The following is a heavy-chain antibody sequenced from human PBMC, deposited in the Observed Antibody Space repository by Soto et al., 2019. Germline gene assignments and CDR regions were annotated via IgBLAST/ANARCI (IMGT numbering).Heavy chain of an antibody. D-gene: IGHD6-13*01. V-gene: IGHV3-74*01. CDR2: ISSDGTYT. CDR3: ARGPFYSSSWLDS. J-gene: IGHJ4*02. CDR1: GFAFGTDW. Sequence: GGSLRLSCTASGFAFGTDWMHWVRQPPGKGLVWVSRISSDGTYTAYADSVKGRFTISRDNTKNTVYLQMNSLRAEDMAVYYCARGPFYSSSWLDSWGQRTPVTVSS.